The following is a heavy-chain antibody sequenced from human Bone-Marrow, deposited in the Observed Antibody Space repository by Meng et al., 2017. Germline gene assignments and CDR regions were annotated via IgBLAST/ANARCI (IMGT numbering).Heavy chain of an antibody. CDR3: ATEGGSLTRLDS. CDR2: ISYDGSNK. V-gene: IGHV3-30*03. Sequence: QVQLVESGGGVVQPGRSLRLSCAASGFTFSSYDMHWVRQAPGKGLEWVAIISYDGSNKYYADSVKGRFTISRDNSKNTLYLQMNSLRAEDTAVYYCATEGGSLTRLDSWGQGTLVTVSS. J-gene: IGHJ4*02. CDR1: GFTFSSYD. D-gene: IGHD2-21*02.